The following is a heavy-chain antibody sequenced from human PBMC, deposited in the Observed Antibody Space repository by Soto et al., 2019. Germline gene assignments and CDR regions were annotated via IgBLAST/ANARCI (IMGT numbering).Heavy chain of an antibody. CDR3: ASSYGSGYRAFDY. CDR2: INPILSMS. CDR1: GDTFTFYS. D-gene: IGHD5-18*01. V-gene: IGHV1-69*02. J-gene: IGHJ4*02. Sequence: QVQLVQSGAEVNRPGSSVKVSCKASGDTFTFYSINWVRQAPGLGLEWMGRINPILSMSNYAQRFQGRVTMTADKSTSTVYMELSSLRSEDTATYYCASSYGSGYRAFDYWGQGALVTVSS.